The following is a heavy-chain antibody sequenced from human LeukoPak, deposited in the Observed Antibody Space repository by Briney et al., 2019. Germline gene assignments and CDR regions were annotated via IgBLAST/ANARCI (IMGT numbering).Heavy chain of an antibody. CDR3: ARVGRYFDWLLSLPDYYYYYMDV. J-gene: IGHJ6*03. CDR1: GYTFTSYD. Sequence: ASVKVSCKASGYTFTSYDINWARQATGQGLEWMGWMNPNSGNTGYAQKFQGRVTMTRNTSISTAYMELSSLRSEDTAVYYCARVGRYFDWLLSLPDYYYYYMDVWGKGTTVTISS. V-gene: IGHV1-8*01. CDR2: MNPNSGNT. D-gene: IGHD3-9*01.